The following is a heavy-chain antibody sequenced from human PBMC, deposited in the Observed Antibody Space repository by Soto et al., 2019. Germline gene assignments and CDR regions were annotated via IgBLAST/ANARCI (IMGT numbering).Heavy chain of an antibody. J-gene: IGHJ4*02. CDR1: GFTFTDYY. V-gene: IGHV3-11*01. CDR2: ISSSGSTI. CDR3: ARWGIAAAGYFDY. D-gene: IGHD6-13*01. Sequence: GGSLRLSGAASGFTFTDYYMSWIRQGPGKGLEWVSYISSSGSTIYYADSVKGRFTISRDNAKNSLYLQMNSLRAEDTAVYYCARWGIAAAGYFDYWGQGTLVTVSS.